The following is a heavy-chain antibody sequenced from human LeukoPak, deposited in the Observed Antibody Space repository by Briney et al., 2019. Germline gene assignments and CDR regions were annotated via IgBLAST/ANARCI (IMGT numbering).Heavy chain of an antibody. J-gene: IGHJ3*02. Sequence: SETLSLTCTVSGGSISSYYWSWIRQPPGKGLEWIGYIYYSGSTNYNPSLKSRVTISVDTSKNQFSLKLSSVTVADTAVYYCARVFERAFDIWGQGTMVTVSS. V-gene: IGHV4-59*01. CDR1: GGSISSYY. CDR3: ARVFERAFDI. CDR2: IYYSGST. D-gene: IGHD3-3*01.